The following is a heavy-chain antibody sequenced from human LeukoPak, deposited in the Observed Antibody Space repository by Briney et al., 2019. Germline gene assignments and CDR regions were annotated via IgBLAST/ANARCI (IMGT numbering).Heavy chain of an antibody. CDR1: GGSISSGSYY. Sequence: SQTLSLTCTVSGGSISSGSYYWSWIRQPAGKGLEWIGRIYTSGSTNYNPSLKSRVTISVATSKNQFSLKLSSVTAADTAVYYCARASPPVVPAAYYYYYMDVWGKGTTVTVSS. V-gene: IGHV4-61*02. D-gene: IGHD2-2*01. CDR3: ARASPPVVPAAYYYYYMDV. CDR2: IYTSGST. J-gene: IGHJ6*03.